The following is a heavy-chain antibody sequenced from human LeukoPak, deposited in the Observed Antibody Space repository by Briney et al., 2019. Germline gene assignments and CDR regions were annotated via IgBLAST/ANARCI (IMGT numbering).Heavy chain of an antibody. D-gene: IGHD2-15*01. J-gene: IGHJ6*02. Sequence: PSETLSLTCAVYGGSFSGYYWSWLRQPPGKGLEWIGEINHSGSTNYNPSLKSRVTISVDTTKNQFSLKLSSVTAADTAMYYGSRGRVVVVAASYYYGMDVWGQGTTVTVSS. CDR1: GGSFSGYY. CDR2: INHSGST. CDR3: SRGRVVVVAASYYYGMDV. V-gene: IGHV4-34*01.